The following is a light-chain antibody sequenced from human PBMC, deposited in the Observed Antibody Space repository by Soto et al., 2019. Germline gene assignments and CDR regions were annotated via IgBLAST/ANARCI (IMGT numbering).Light chain of an antibody. CDR1: QSVSSN. CDR2: GAS. J-gene: IGKJ5*01. CDR3: QIYGSSPLIT. V-gene: IGKV3-15*01. Sequence: EIVLTQSPATLSVSPGERVTLSCRASQSVSSNLAWYQQKPGQAPRLLIYGASTRATGIPARFSGGGSETEFTLTISSLQSEDFAVYYCQIYGSSPLITFGQGTRLEI.